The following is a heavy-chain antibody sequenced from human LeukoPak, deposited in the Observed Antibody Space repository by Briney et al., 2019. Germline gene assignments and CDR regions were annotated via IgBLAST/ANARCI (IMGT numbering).Heavy chain of an antibody. D-gene: IGHD3-10*01. CDR1: GVTFSSYA. CDR3: SSAGSAYYLVGIEDSFDI. J-gene: IGHJ3*02. Sequence: SLKVSCTASGVTFSSYAISWVRQAPGQGLEWMGGIIPIFGTANYAQKFQGRVTITEDKSTTTAYMDMSSLRFQDTAGEYCSSAGSAYYLVGIEDSFDIWGQGTMVTVSS. V-gene: IGHV1-69*06. CDR2: IIPIFGTA.